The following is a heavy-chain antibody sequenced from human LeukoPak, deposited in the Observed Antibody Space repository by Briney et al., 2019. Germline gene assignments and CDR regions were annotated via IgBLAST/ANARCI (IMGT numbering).Heavy chain of an antibody. V-gene: IGHV5-51*01. J-gene: IGHJ4*02. Sequence: GESLKISCQASGYSFVSYWIGWVRQVPGKGLEWMGVVYPGDSDFRYLPSFQGQVTISADRSISAAYLQWNSLKASDSGIYYCVRRAGRRDGYNYAGYWGQGTLVTVSS. CDR1: GYSFVSYW. D-gene: IGHD5-24*01. CDR2: VYPGDSDF. CDR3: VRRAGRRDGYNYAGY.